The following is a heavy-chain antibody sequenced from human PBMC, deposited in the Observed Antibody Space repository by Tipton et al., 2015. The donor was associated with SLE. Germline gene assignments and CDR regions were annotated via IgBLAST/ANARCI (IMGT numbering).Heavy chain of an antibody. Sequence: LRLSCTVSGDSFSSGSSSWNWVRQPAGKGLEWIGLIYNSGITNYNPSLLSRVTLSVDMSKNQFSLRLSSVTAADTAVYYCARYANWGQLHYFDYWGQGTLVTVSS. CDR2: IYNSGIT. CDR3: ARYANWGQLHYFDY. J-gene: IGHJ4*02. CDR1: GDSFSSGSSS. D-gene: IGHD7-27*01. V-gene: IGHV4-61*02.